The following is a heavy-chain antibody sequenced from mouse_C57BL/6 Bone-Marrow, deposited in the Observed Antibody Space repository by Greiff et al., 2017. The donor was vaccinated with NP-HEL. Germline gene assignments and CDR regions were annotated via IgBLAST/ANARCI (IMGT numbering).Heavy chain of an antibody. CDR3: ALDSSGSYYFDY. CDR2: IYPRSGNT. V-gene: IGHV1-81*01. J-gene: IGHJ2*01. Sequence: QVQLQQSGAELARPGASVKLSCKASGYTFTSYGISWVKQRTGQGLEWIGEIYPRSGNTYYNEKFKGKATLTADKSSSTAYMELRSLTSEDSAVYFCALDSSGSYYFDYWGQGTTLTVSS. CDR1: GYTFTSYG. D-gene: IGHD3-2*02.